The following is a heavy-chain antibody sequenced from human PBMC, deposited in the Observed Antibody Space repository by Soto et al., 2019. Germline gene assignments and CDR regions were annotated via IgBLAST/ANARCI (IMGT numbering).Heavy chain of an antibody. D-gene: IGHD1-20*01. Sequence: SETLSLTCAVSGGSISSSNWWNWVRQPPGKVLEWIGKIFHSGSTNYSPSLRSRITISVDKSKNQFSLKLNSVTAADTAVYYCARSNASISGKYHYYGMDLWGQGTPVTVSS. CDR2: IFHSGST. J-gene: IGHJ6*02. CDR1: GGSISSSNW. V-gene: IGHV4-4*02. CDR3: ARSNASISGKYHYYGMDL.